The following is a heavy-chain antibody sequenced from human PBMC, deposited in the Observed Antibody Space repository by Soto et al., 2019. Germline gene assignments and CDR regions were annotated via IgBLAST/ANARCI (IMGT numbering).Heavy chain of an antibody. J-gene: IGHJ6*02. Sequence: EVQLVESGGGLVQPGGSLRLSCAASGFTFSSYWMHWVRQAPGKGLEWVSRINSDSSSTNYADSVKGRFTITRDNAKNTLYLQMNMLRDEDTAVYYCARDEPNYDFWSRGLDVWGQGTTVSVSS. CDR2: INSDSSST. CDR3: ARDEPNYDFWSRGLDV. CDR1: GFTFSSYW. V-gene: IGHV3-74*01. D-gene: IGHD3-3*01.